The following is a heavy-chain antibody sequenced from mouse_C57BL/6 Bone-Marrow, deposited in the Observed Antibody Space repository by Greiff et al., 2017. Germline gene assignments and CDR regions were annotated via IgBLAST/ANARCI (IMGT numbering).Heavy chain of an antibody. D-gene: IGHD1-1*01. CDR3: ARYGNDYFDY. Sequence: QVHVKQSGAELARPGASVKLSCKASGYTFTSYGISWVKQRTGQGLEWIGEIYPRSGNTYYNEKFKGKATLTADKSSSTAYMELRSLTSEDSAVYFCARYGNDYFDYWGQGTTLTVSS. CDR1: GYTFTSYG. CDR2: IYPRSGNT. V-gene: IGHV1-81*01. J-gene: IGHJ2*01.